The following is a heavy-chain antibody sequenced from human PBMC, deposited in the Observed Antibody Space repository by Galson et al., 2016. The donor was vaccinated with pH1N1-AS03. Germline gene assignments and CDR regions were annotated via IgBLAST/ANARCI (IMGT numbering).Heavy chain of an antibody. Sequence: SLRLSCAAPGFSFSSFGMHWVRQDPGKGLEWVAVIWYDGSNKYYADSVKGRFTISRDNTKNTLYLQMNSLRVEDTAVYFCARGRGYGQYYFDYWGQGTLVTVSS. V-gene: IGHV3-33*01. J-gene: IGHJ4*02. CDR2: IWYDGSNK. D-gene: IGHD3-10*01. CDR3: ARGRGYGQYYFDY. CDR1: GFSFSSFG.